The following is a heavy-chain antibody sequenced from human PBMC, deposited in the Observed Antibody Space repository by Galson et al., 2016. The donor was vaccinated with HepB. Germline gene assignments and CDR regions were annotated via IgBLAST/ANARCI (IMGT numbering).Heavy chain of an antibody. CDR1: GGSTRSDSYY. D-gene: IGHD2-15*01. V-gene: IGHV4-39*01. CDR2: IYYSWST. Sequence: SETMSLTCTVSGGSTRSDSYYWGWIRQPPGKGLEWLGNIYYSWSTYSNPSLKSRFTVSVDTSKNQFSLKLGSVTAADTTVYYCATAGYARSAFHIWGQGTMVTVSS. J-gene: IGHJ3*02. CDR3: ATAGYARSAFHI.